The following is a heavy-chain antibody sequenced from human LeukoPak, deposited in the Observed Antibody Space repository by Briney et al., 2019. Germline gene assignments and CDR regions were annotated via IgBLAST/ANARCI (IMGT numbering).Heavy chain of an antibody. V-gene: IGHV3-23*01. Sequence: GGSLRLSCAASGFTFSSYGMSWVRQAPGKGLEWVSAISGSGGSTYYADSVKGRFTISRDNSKNTLYLQMNSLRAEDTAVYYWAKNPERRGLYLDWFDPWGQGTLVTVSS. CDR1: GFTFSSYG. J-gene: IGHJ5*02. CDR2: ISGSGGST. D-gene: IGHD1-1*01. CDR3: AKNPERRGLYLDWFDP.